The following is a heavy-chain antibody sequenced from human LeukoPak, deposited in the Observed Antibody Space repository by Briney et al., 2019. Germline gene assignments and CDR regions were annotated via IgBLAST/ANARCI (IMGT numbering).Heavy chain of an antibody. V-gene: IGHV3-48*02. CDR3: ATDLIVTYH. J-gene: IGHJ5*02. CDR2: ISSSGRTI. D-gene: IGHD5-18*01. CDR1: GFTFSHYN. Sequence: GGSLRLSCAASGFTFSHYNMNWVRQAPGKGLEWVSYISSSGRTIHYADSVKGRFTISRDNAKNSLYLQMNSLRDEDTAVYYCATDLIVTYHWGQGTLVSVPS.